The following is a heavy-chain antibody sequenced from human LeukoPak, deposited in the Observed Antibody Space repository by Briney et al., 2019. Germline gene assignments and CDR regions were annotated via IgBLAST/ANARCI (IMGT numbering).Heavy chain of an antibody. CDR2: INHSGST. CDR1: GGSFSVYY. CDR3: ARVGYSNYDY. V-gene: IGHV4-34*01. Sequence: SETLSLTCAVYGGSFSVYYWSWIRQPPGKGLEWIGEINHSGSTNYNPSLKSRVTISVDTSENQFSLKLSSVTAADTAVYYCARVGYSNYDYWGQGTLVIVSS. D-gene: IGHD4-11*01. J-gene: IGHJ4*02.